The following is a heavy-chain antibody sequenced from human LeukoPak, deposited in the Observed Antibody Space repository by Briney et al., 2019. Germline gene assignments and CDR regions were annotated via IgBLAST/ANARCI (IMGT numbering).Heavy chain of an antibody. CDR3: AIFTSIAARPDLFAFDI. J-gene: IGHJ3*02. CDR1: GGTFSSYA. Sequence: SVKVSCKASGGTFSSYAISWVRQAPGQGLEWMGGIIPIFGTANYAQKFQGRVTITTDESTSTAYMELRSLRSDDTAVYYCAIFTSIAARPDLFAFDIWGQGTMVTVSS. CDR2: IIPIFGTA. V-gene: IGHV1-69*05. D-gene: IGHD6-6*01.